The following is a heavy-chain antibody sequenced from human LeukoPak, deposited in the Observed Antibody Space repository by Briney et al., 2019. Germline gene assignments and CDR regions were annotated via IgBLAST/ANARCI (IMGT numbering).Heavy chain of an antibody. D-gene: IGHD3-10*01. CDR1: GYTFTSYG. CDR3: VRDRDGSPYDVFDI. J-gene: IGHJ3*02. V-gene: IGHV1-18*01. Sequence: ASVKVSCKASGYTFTSYGISWVRQAPGQGLEWMGWISAYNGNTNYAQKLQGRVTMTTDTSTSTAYMELRSLRSDDTAVYYCVRDRDGSPYDVFDIWGQGTMVTVSS. CDR2: ISAYNGNT.